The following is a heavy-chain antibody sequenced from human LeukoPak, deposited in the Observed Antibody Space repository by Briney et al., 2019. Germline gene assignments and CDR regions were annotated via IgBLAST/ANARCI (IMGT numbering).Heavy chain of an antibody. CDR3: ARFQYSSSYPYYYYGMDL. V-gene: IGHV5-51*01. J-gene: IGHJ6*02. D-gene: IGHD6-19*01. CDR2: IQPGDSDS. Sequence: GESLQISCKGSGYRFDTYWIAWVRPPPGKGREWMGIIQPGDSDSIYSPSFQGQVTFSGDKSISTAYVMWSSLKASDTAMYYCARFQYSSSYPYYYYGMDLWGQGTTVTVSS. CDR1: GYRFDTYW.